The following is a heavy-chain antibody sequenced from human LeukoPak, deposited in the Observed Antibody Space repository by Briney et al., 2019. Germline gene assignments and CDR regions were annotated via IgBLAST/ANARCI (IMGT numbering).Heavy chain of an antibody. V-gene: IGHV3-23*01. D-gene: IGHD1-26*01. CDR3: AKGGSSGSYYSFDY. CDR2: ISGSGDNT. J-gene: IGHJ4*02. Sequence: PGGSLRLSCAASGFTFSNYAMSWVRQAPGKGLEWVSAISGSGDNTYYADSVKGRFTISRDNSKNTLFLQMNSLRAEDTAVHYCAKGGSSGSYYSFDYWGQGTLVTVSS. CDR1: GFTFSNYA.